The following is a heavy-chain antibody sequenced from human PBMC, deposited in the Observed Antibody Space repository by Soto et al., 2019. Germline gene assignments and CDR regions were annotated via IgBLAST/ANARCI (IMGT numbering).Heavy chain of an antibody. CDR1: GGSISSYY. Sequence: SETLSFTCTVSGGSISSYYWSWIRQPPGKGLEWIGYIYYSGSTNYNPSLKSRVTISVDTSKNQFSLKLSSVTAADTAVYYCACYGGNSDFDYWGQGTLVTVSS. J-gene: IGHJ4*02. D-gene: IGHD4-17*01. V-gene: IGHV4-59*01. CDR3: ACYGGNSDFDY. CDR2: IYYSGST.